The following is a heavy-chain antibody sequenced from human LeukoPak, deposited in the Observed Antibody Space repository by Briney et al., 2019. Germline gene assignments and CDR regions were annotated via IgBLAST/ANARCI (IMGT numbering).Heavy chain of an antibody. Sequence: PGGSLRLSCAASGFTFSSYGMHWVRQAPGKGLEWVAVISHDGSNKYYADSVKGRFTISRDNSKNTLYLQMNSLRAEDTAVYYCAKSTDRHFQHWGQGTLVTVSS. CDR2: ISHDGSNK. CDR3: AKSTDRHFQH. D-gene: IGHD2-8*02. V-gene: IGHV3-30*18. J-gene: IGHJ1*01. CDR1: GFTFSSYG.